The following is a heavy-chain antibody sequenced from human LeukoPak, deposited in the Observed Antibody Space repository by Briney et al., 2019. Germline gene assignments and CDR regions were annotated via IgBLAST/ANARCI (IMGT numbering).Heavy chain of an antibody. V-gene: IGHV3-33*01. D-gene: IGHD1-1*01. Sequence: GGSLRLSCAASGFTFRSYGMHWVRQAPGRGLEWVAVIYYDGSENYCADSVKGRFTISRDNSKNTLYLQMNSLRAEDTAVYFCARDGFTTGWTPDFWGQGTLVTVSP. CDR3: ARDGFTTGWTPDF. CDR2: IYYDGSEN. CDR1: GFTFRSYG. J-gene: IGHJ4*02.